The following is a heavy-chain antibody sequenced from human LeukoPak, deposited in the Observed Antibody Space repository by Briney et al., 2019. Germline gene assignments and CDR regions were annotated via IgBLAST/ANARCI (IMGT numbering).Heavy chain of an antibody. Sequence: GGSLRLSCAASGFTFSDYYMSWIRQAPGKGLEWVSYISSSGSTIYYADSVKGRFTISRDNAKNSLYLQMNSLRAEDTAVYYCASLFPGYCSGGSCYRQPYDYWGQGTLVTVSS. D-gene: IGHD2-15*01. CDR2: ISSSGSTI. V-gene: IGHV3-11*01. CDR1: GFTFSDYY. J-gene: IGHJ4*02. CDR3: ASLFPGYCSGGSCYRQPYDY.